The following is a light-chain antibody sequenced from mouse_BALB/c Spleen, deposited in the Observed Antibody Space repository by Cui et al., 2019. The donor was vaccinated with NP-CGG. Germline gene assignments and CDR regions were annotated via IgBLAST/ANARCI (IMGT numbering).Light chain of an antibody. Sequence: QVVVTQESALTTSPGETVTLTCRSSTGAVTTSNYANWVQEKPDHLFTGLIGGTNNRAPGVPARFSGSLIGEKAALTITGAQTEDEAIYFCALWYGNHWVFGGGTKLTVL. V-gene: IGLV1*01. J-gene: IGLJ1*01. CDR2: GTN. CDR1: TGAVTTSNY. CDR3: ALWYGNHWV.